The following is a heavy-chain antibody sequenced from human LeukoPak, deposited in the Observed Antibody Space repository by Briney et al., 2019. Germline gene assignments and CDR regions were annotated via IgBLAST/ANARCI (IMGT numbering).Heavy chain of an antibody. CDR3: ARGPTYYYDSSGYTNWFDP. V-gene: IGHV1-3*01. D-gene: IGHD3-22*01. CDR2: INAGNGNT. Sequence: ASVKVSCKASGYTFTSYAMHWVRQAPGQRLEWMGWINAGNGNTKYSQKFQGRVTMTRNTSISTAYTELSSLRSEDTAVYYCARGPTYYYDSSGYTNWFDPWGQGTLVTVSS. J-gene: IGHJ5*02. CDR1: GYTFTSYA.